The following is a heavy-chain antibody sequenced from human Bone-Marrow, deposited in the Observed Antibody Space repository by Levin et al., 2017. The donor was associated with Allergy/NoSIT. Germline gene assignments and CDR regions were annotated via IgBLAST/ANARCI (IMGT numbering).Heavy chain of an antibody. CDR2: IYYSGST. CDR1: GGSISSSSYY. Sequence: SETLSLTCTVSGGSISSSSYYWGWIRQPPGKGLEWIGSIYYSGSTYYNPSLKSRVTISVDTSKNQFSLKLSSVTAADTAVYYCARAGTGSPYYDYVWGSYRLFLFDYWGQGTLVTVSS. D-gene: IGHD3-16*02. V-gene: IGHV4-39*07. CDR3: ARAGTGSPYYDYVWGSYRLFLFDY. J-gene: IGHJ4*02.